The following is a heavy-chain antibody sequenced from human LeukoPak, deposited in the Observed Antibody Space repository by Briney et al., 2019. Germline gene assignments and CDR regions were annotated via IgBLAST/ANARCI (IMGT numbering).Heavy chain of an antibody. CDR2: ISSSSSYI. Sequence: SGGSLRLSCAASGFIFSSYTMNWVRQAPGKGLEWVSFISSSSSYIYHADSVKGRFTISRDNSKNSLYLQMNSLRTEDSALYYCAKANSGYDCYFDYWGQGTLVTVSS. J-gene: IGHJ4*02. CDR1: GFIFSSYT. CDR3: AKANSGYDCYFDY. V-gene: IGHV3-21*04. D-gene: IGHD5-12*01.